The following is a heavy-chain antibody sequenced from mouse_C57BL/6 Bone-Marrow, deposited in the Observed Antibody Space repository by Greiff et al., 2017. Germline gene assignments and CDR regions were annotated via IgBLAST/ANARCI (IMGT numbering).Heavy chain of an antibody. CDR2: IHPNSGST. CDR3: ARDLGFYYFDY. Sequence: QVQLQQPGAELVKPGASVKLSCKASGYTFTSYWMHWVKQRPGQGLAWIGMIHPNSGSTNYNEKFKSKATLTVDKSSSTAYMQLSSLTSEDSAVYYCARDLGFYYFDYWGQGTTLTVSS. V-gene: IGHV1-64*01. J-gene: IGHJ2*01. CDR1: GYTFTSYW. D-gene: IGHD4-1*01.